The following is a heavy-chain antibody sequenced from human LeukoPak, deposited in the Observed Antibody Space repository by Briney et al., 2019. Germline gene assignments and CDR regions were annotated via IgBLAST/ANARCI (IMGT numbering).Heavy chain of an antibody. CDR1: GFTFSSYA. V-gene: IGHV3-23*01. D-gene: IGHD6-19*01. CDR3: AKDLKQWLVTDGMDV. Sequence: GSLRLSCAASGFTFSSYAMSWVRQAPGKGLEWVSAISGSGGSTYYADSVKGRFTISRDNSKNTLYLQMNSLRAEDTAVYYCAKDLKQWLVTDGMDVWGQGTTVTVSS. J-gene: IGHJ6*02. CDR2: ISGSGGST.